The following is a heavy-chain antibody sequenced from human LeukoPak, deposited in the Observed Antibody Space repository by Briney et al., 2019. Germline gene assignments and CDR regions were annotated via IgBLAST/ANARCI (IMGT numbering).Heavy chain of an antibody. J-gene: IGHJ5*02. CDR2: VLYTGST. V-gene: IGHV4-59*12. D-gene: IGHD2-2*01. CDR1: GGSINNYH. Sequence: PSETLSLTCTVSGGSINNYHWSWIRQPPGKGLEWIGYVLYTGSTDYKPSLKSRVTISLDTSKNQFSLRLSSVTAADTAVYYCARGEYQLPLNWFDPWGQGTLVTVSS. CDR3: ARGEYQLPLNWFDP.